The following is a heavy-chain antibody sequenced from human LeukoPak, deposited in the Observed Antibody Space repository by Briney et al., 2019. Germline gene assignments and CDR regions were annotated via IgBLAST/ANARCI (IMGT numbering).Heavy chain of an antibody. D-gene: IGHD6-13*01. CDR3: ARGAEAETSPLDF. CDR2: INPKSGAA. V-gene: IGHV1-2*02. J-gene: IGHJ4*02. Sequence: GASVKVSCKASGYIFSDYYMHWVRQAPGQGLKWLGWINPKSGAADYAQQFRGRVTMTRDTSINIDYMEMKRVTSDDTAVYYCARGAEAETSPLDFWGQGTLVIVS. CDR1: GYIFSDYY.